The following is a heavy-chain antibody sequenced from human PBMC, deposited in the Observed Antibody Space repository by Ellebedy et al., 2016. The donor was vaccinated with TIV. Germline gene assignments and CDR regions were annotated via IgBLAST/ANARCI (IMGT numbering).Heavy chain of an antibody. D-gene: IGHD3-22*01. CDR2: TYYRSKWYN. CDR1: GDSVSSNSAA. CDR3: ARGHDSSGYYYGCASVALCALDI. V-gene: IGHV6-1*01. J-gene: IGHJ3*02. Sequence: SQTLSLTCAISGDSVSSNSAAWNWIRQSPSRGLEWLGRTYYRSKWYNDYAVSVKSRITINPDTSKNQFSLQLNSVTPEDTAVYYCARGHDSSGYYYGCASVALCALDIWGQGTMVTVSS.